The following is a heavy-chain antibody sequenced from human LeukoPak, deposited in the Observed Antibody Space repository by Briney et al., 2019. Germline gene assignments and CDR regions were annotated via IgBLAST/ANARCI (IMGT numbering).Heavy chain of an antibody. CDR1: GFTISSFW. D-gene: IGHD6-6*01. CDR2: INRDGSIT. J-gene: IGHJ5*02. V-gene: IGHV3-74*01. CDR3: AREAGGQLVGNSFDP. Sequence: GGSLRLSCAASGFTISSFWMHWVRQGPGKGLVWVSRINRDGSITDYADSVKGRFTISRDNAKNTLYLQMNSLRGDDTAVYYCAREAGGQLVGNSFDPWGQGTLVTVSS.